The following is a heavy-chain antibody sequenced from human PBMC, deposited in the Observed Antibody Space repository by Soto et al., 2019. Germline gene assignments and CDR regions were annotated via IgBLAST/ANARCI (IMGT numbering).Heavy chain of an antibody. CDR2: ISDSGST. J-gene: IGHJ6*02. CDR3: ARDIPADYYYGMDV. CDR1: GGSISSGDYY. Sequence: SETLSLTCTVSGGSISSGDYYWSWVRQPPGKGLEWIGYISDSGSTYYNPSLKSRVIISLGTSKNQFSLELSSVTAADTAVYYCARDIPADYYYGMDVWGQGTTVTVS. V-gene: IGHV4-30-4*01.